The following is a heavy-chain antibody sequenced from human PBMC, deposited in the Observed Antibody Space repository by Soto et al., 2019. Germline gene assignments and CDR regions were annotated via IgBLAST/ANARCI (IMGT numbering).Heavy chain of an antibody. CDR3: ARGRVGYDYVWGCYALYSAYFEY. J-gene: IGHJ4*02. CDR2: MNPNSGNT. Sequence: VNVSCKASGYTFTSYDINWVLQATGQGLEWMGWMNPNSGNTGYAQKFQGRVTMTRNTSISTAYMELSSLRSEDTAVYYCARGRVGYDYVWGCYALYSAYFEYWGQGTLVIVS. V-gene: IGHV1-8*01. CDR1: GYTFTSYD. D-gene: IGHD3-16*01.